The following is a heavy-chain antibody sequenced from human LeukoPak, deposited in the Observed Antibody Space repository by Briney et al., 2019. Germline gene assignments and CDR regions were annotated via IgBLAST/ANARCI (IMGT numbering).Heavy chain of an antibody. CDR1: GFTFSSYG. CDR3: AKAYYDSSGYPFDAFDI. D-gene: IGHD3-22*01. J-gene: IGHJ3*02. CDR2: ISYDGSNK. Sequence: GGSLRLSCAASGFTFSSYGMHWVRQAPGKGLEWVAVISYDGSNKYYADSVKGRFTISRDNSKNTLYLQMNSLRADDTAVYYCAKAYYDSSGYPFDAFDIWGQGTMVTVSS. V-gene: IGHV3-30*18.